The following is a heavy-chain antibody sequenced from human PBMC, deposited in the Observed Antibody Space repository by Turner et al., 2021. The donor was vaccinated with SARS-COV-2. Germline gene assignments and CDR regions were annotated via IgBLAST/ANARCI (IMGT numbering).Heavy chain of an antibody. V-gene: IGHV1-8*01. CDR1: GYTFTSYD. CDR2: MNPNSGNT. CDR3: ARTFTAMVRVDY. J-gene: IGHJ4*02. D-gene: IGHD5-18*01. Sequence: QVQPLHSGAEVKKPGASVKVSCKASGYTFTSYDINWVRQATGQGLEWMGWMNPNSGNTGYAQKFQGRVTMTRNTSISTAYMELSSLRSEDTAVYYCARTFTAMVRVDYWGQGTLVTVSS.